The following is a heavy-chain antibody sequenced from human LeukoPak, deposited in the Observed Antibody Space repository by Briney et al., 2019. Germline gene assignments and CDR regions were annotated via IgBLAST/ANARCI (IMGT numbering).Heavy chain of an antibody. V-gene: IGHV4-59*01. D-gene: IGHD3-10*01. CDR2: IYYSGST. CDR1: GGSISSYY. Sequence: ASETLSLTCTASGGSISSYYWSWIRQPPGKGLEWIGYIYYSGSTNYNPSLKSRVTISVDTSKNQFSLKLSSVTAADTAVYYCARGLLPPYFDYWGQGTLVTVSS. J-gene: IGHJ4*02. CDR3: ARGLLPPYFDY.